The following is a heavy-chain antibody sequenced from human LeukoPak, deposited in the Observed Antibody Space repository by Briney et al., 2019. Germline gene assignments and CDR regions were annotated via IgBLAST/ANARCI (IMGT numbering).Heavy chain of an antibody. CDR1: GFTFSSYG. V-gene: IGHV3-30*02. CDR3: AREGSWAIDY. CDR2: IRYDGSNK. J-gene: IGHJ4*02. Sequence: PGGSLRLSCAASGFTFSSYGMHWVRQAPGKGLEWVAFIRYDGSNKYYADSVKGRFTISRDNSKNTLYLQMNSLRVEDTAVYYCAREGSWAIDYWGQGTLVTVSS. D-gene: IGHD1-26*01.